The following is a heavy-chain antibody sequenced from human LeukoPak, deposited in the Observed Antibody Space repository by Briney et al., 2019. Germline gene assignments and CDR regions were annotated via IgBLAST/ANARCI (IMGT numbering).Heavy chain of an antibody. V-gene: IGHV3-7*01. J-gene: IGHJ6*03. CDR1: GFTFSSYW. D-gene: IGHD4-17*01. CDR3: ARDYGDYEPGRHHYYYYYMDV. CDR2: IKQDGRGK. Sequence: GGSLRLSCAASGFTFSSYWMSWVRQAPGKGLEWGANIKQDGRGKYYVDSVKGRFTMSRDNAKKSLFLQMTSLRAEDTAVYYSARDYGDYEPGRHHYYYYYMDVWGKGTTVTVSS.